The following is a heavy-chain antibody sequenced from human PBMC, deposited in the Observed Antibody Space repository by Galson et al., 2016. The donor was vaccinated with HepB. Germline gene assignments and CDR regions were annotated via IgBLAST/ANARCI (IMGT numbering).Heavy chain of an antibody. CDR1: GFTVTRNY. J-gene: IGHJ4*02. V-gene: IGHV3-53*01. CDR3: AKGDDFWSGYYGGL. D-gene: IGHD3-3*01. Sequence: SLRLSCAASGFTVTRNYMRWFRQAPGKGLEWVSLIYSEGTTDYADSVKGRFTISRDNSKNTLYLRMNSLRAEDTAVYYCAKGDDFWSGYYGGLWGQGTLVTVSS. CDR2: IYSEGTT.